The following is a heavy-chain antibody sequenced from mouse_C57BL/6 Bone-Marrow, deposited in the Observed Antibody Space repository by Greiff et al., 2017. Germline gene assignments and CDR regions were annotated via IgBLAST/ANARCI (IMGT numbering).Heavy chain of an antibody. CDR3: ARYGDYFDY. J-gene: IGHJ2*01. CDR2: IYPRSGNT. D-gene: IGHD1-1*01. CDR1: GYTFTSYG. V-gene: IGHV1-81*01. Sequence: QVQLQQSGAELARPGASVKLSCQASGYTFTSYGISWVKQRTGQGLVGIGAIYPRSGNTYYNEKFKGKVTLTADKSSSTAYMELRSLTSEDAAVYFCARYGDYFDYWGQGTTLTVSS.